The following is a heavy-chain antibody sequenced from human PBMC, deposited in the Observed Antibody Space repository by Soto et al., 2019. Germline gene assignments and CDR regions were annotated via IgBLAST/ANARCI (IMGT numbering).Heavy chain of an antibody. CDR2: IWYDGSNK. V-gene: IGHV3-33*01. CDR1: GFTFSSYG. CDR3: ARVRGSGSYYYGMDV. J-gene: IGHJ6*02. Sequence: GGSLRLSCAASGFTFSSYGMHWVRQAPGKGLEWVAVIWYDGSNKYYADSVKGRFTISRDNSKNTLYLQMNSLRAEDTAVYYCARVRGSGSYYYGMDVWGQGTTVTVS. D-gene: IGHD1-26*01.